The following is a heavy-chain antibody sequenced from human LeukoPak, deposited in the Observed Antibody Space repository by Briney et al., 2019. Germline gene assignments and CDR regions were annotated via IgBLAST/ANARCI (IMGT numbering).Heavy chain of an antibody. CDR2: ISAYNGNT. J-gene: IGHJ4*02. D-gene: IGHD5-18*01. Sequence: GASVKVSCKASGYTFTSYGISWVRQAPGQGLEWMGWISAYNGNTNYAQKLQGRVTMTTDTSTSTAYMELRSLRSDDTAVYYCVRGTREGYTYGRYYFDSWGQGTQVTVSS. CDR1: GYTFTSYG. V-gene: IGHV1-18*01. CDR3: VRGTREGYTYGRYYFDS.